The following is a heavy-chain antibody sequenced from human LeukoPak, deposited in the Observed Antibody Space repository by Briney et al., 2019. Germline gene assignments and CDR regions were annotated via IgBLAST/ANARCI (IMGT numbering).Heavy chain of an antibody. Sequence: PGGSLRLSCAASGFMLRDYYMNWIRQAPGKGLEWVSRINDDETSTTYAESVKGRFTISRDNAKNTLFLQMNSLRAEDTAVYYCATTGSGSYYDYWGQGTLVTVSS. J-gene: IGHJ4*02. V-gene: IGHV3-74*01. CDR2: INDDETST. CDR3: ATTGSGSYYDY. D-gene: IGHD1-26*01. CDR1: GFMLRDYY.